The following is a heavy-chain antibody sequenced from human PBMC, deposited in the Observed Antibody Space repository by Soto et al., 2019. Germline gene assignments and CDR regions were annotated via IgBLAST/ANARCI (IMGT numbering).Heavy chain of an antibody. Sequence: PSETLSLTCAVSGGSISSSNRWSWVRQPPGKGLEWIGEIYHSGSTNYNPSLKSRVTISVDKSKNQFSLKVSSVTAADTAVYYCARPNWGIAAAGHSDYYYYYGMDVWGQGTTVTVSS. V-gene: IGHV4-4*02. J-gene: IGHJ6*02. D-gene: IGHD6-13*01. CDR3: ARPNWGIAAAGHSDYYYYYGMDV. CDR2: IYHSGST. CDR1: GGSISSSNR.